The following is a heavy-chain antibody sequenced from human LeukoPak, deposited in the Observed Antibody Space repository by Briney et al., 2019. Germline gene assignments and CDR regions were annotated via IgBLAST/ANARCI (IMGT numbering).Heavy chain of an antibody. CDR2: ISAYNGNT. V-gene: IGHV1-18*01. D-gene: IGHD3-22*01. Sequence: ASVKVSCKASGYTFTSYGISWVRQAPGQGLEWMGWISAYNGNTNYAQKLQGRVTMTTDTSTSTAYMELRSLRSDDTAVYYCARDRPYYDSSGYLDYYYYGMDVWGQGTTVTVSS. J-gene: IGHJ6*02. CDR3: ARDRPYYDSSGYLDYYYYGMDV. CDR1: GYTFTSYG.